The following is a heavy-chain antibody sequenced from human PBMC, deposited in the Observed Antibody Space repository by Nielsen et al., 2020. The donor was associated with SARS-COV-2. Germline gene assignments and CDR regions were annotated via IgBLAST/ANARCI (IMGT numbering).Heavy chain of an antibody. D-gene: IGHD3-10*01. V-gene: IGHV3-30*18. CDR1: GFTFSSYG. CDR3: AKESGETSLLWFGESTFFDY. Sequence: GGSLRLSCAASGFTFSSYGMHWVRQAPGKGLEWVAVISYDGSNKYYADSVKGRFTISRDNSKNTLYLQMNSLRAEDTAVYYCAKESGETSLLWFGESTFFDYWGQGTLVTVSS. CDR2: ISYDGSNK. J-gene: IGHJ4*02.